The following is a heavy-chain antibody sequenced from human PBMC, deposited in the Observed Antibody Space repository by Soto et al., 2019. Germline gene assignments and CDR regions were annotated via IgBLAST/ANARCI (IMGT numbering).Heavy chain of an antibody. J-gene: IGHJ3*02. CDR3: ARPEKRLGRSDGAFDI. CDR1: GYSFTSYW. CDR2: IYPGDSDT. V-gene: IGHV5-51*01. D-gene: IGHD7-27*01. Sequence: GESLKISCKGSGYSFTSYWIGWVRQMPGKGLEWMGIIYPGDSDTRYSPSFQGQVTISADKSISTAYLQWSSLKASDTAMYYCARPEKRLGRSDGAFDIWGQGTMVTVSS.